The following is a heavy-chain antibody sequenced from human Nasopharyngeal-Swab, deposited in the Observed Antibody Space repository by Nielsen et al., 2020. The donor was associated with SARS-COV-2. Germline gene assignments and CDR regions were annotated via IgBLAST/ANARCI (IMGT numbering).Heavy chain of an antibody. CDR3: ARATLRWLQVGGWGY. V-gene: IGHV4-34*01. J-gene: IGHJ4*02. D-gene: IGHD5-24*01. Sequence: SETLSLTCAISGEPSSGYYWTWIRQPPGKGLELICDVNHNGSPSYNPSLKSRVIISVATSQNQLSLRLHSVTAADTAVYYCARATLRWLQVGGWGYWGQGTLVSVAS. CDR1: GEPSSGYY. CDR2: VNHNGSP.